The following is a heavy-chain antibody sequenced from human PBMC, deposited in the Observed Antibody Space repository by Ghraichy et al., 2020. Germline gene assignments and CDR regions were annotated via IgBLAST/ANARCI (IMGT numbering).Heavy chain of an antibody. CDR3: ARWAGTTYWFDP. Sequence: TLSLTCTVSGGSISSGGYYWSWIRQHPGKGLEWIGYIYYSGSTYYNPSLKSLVTISVDTSKNQFSLKLSSVTAADTAVYYCARWAGTTYWFDPWGQGTLVTVSS. J-gene: IGHJ5*02. CDR2: IYYSGST. CDR1: GGSISSGGYY. V-gene: IGHV4-31*01. D-gene: IGHD1-7*01.